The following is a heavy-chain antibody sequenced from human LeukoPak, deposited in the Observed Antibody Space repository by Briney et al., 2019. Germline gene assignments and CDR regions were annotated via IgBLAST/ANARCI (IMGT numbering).Heavy chain of an antibody. D-gene: IGHD5-12*01. CDR3: ASGVDSGYDFDY. CDR1: GFTFSSYW. CDR2: IKQDGSEK. Sequence: GGSLRLSCAASGFTFSSYWMTWVRQAPGKGLEWVANIKQDGSEKYYVDSVKGRFTVSRDNAKNSLYLQMNSLRAEDTAVYYCASGVDSGYDFDYWGQGTLVTVSS. V-gene: IGHV3-7*05. J-gene: IGHJ4*02.